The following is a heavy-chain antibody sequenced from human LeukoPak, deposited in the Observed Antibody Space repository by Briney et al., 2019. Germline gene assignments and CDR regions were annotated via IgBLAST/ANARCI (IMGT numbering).Heavy chain of an antibody. CDR2: FDPEDGET. D-gene: IGHD6-13*01. V-gene: IGHV1-24*01. CDR3: ARGAAPSTAWYSVYYYYYMDV. Sequence: ASVKVSCKVSGYTLTELSMHWVRQAPGKGLEWMGGFDPEDGETIYAQKFQGRVTMTEDTSTDTAYMELRSLRSDDTAVYYCARGAAPSTAWYSVYYYYYMDVWGKGTTVTVSS. J-gene: IGHJ6*03. CDR1: GYTLTELS.